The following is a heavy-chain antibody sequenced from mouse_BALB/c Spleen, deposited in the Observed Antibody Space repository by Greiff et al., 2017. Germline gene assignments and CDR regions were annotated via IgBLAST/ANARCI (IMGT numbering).Heavy chain of an antibody. CDR2: ISSGSSTI. Sequence: EVHLVESGGGLVQPGGSRTLSCAASGFTFSSFGMHWVRQAPEKGLEWVAYISSGSSTIYYADTVKGRFTISRDNPKNTLFLQMTSLRSEDTAMYYCASLYYGSPFAYWGQGTLVTVSA. CDR3: ASLYYGSPFAY. D-gene: IGHD1-1*01. V-gene: IGHV5-17*02. CDR1: GFTFSSFG. J-gene: IGHJ3*01.